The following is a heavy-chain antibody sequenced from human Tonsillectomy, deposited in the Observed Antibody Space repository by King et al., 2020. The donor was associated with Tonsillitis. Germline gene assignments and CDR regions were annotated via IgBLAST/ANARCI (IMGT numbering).Heavy chain of an antibody. CDR1: GDSISSNNYY. Sequence: QLQESGPGLVKASETLSLSCTVSGDSISSNNYYWGWIRQPPGQGLEWIGSIFYSGSTYYNPSLKSRVTMSVDTSKNRFSLRLNSVTAADTAIYFCARHPVWWSDRRSVWFDPWGQGTLVIVSS. CDR3: ARHPVWWSDRRSVWFDP. CDR2: IFYSGST. D-gene: IGHD2-21*01. V-gene: IGHV4-39*07. J-gene: IGHJ5*02.